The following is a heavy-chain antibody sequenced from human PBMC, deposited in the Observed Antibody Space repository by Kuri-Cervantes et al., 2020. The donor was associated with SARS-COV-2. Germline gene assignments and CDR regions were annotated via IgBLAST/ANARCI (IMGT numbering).Heavy chain of an antibody. J-gene: IGHJ6*02. CDR3: ARAFVVVVAAWRTGMDV. Sequence: GGSLRLSCAASGFTFSSYGMHWVRQAPGKGLEWVAVISYDGSNKYYADSVKGRFTISRGNSKNTLYLQMNSLRAEDTAVYYCARAFVVVVAAWRTGMDVWGQGTTVTVSS. CDR2: ISYDGSNK. V-gene: IGHV3-30*03. CDR1: GFTFSSYG. D-gene: IGHD2-15*01.